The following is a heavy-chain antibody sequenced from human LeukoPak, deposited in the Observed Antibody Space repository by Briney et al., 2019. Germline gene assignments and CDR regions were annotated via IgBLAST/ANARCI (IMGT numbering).Heavy chain of an antibody. Sequence: GGSLRLSCAASGFTFSDYWMHWVRQAPGKGLVWVSVINTDTRGTYYADSVKGRFTISRDNAKVSLYLEMNSLRAEDTAVYYCARGLRRGDYWGQGTLVTVSS. CDR2: INTDTRGT. J-gene: IGHJ4*02. V-gene: IGHV3-74*01. D-gene: IGHD4-17*01. CDR3: ARGLRRGDY. CDR1: GFTFSDYW.